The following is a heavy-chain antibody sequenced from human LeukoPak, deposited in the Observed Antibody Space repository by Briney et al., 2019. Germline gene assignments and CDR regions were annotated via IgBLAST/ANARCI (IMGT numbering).Heavy chain of an antibody. D-gene: IGHD6-19*01. CDR1: SP. V-gene: IGHV3-73*01. Sequence: SPVHWVRQASGKGLEWVGRIRSKANSYATAYAASVKGRFTISRDNSKNTLYLQMNSLTTEDTALYYCAKDPSSGWYRWSMDVWGQGTTVTVSS. J-gene: IGHJ6*02. CDR2: IRSKANSYAT. CDR3: AKDPSSGWYRWSMDV.